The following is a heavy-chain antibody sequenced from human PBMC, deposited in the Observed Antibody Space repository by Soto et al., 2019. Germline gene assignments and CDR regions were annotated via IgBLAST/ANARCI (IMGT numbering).Heavy chain of an antibody. CDR3: ARGPNMDYYYYYMDV. D-gene: IGHD3-10*01. CDR1: GGSISSYY. J-gene: IGHJ6*03. Sequence: SETLSLTCTVSGGSISSYYWSWIRQPPGKGLEWIGYIYYSGSTNYNPSLKSRVTISVDTSKNQFSLKLSSVTAADTAVYYCARGPNMDYYYYYMDVWGKGTTVTVSS. V-gene: IGHV4-59*01. CDR2: IYYSGST.